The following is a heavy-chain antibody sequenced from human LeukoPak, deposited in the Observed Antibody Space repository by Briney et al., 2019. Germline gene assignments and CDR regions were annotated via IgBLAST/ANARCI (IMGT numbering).Heavy chain of an antibody. CDR1: GYTFTSYD. D-gene: IGHD3-10*01. J-gene: IGHJ5*02. CDR3: ARGSEWVYGSGRGWFDP. V-gene: IGHV1-8*01. Sequence: PSASVKVSCKASGYTFTSYDINWVRQATGQGLEWMGWMNPNSGNRGYAQKFQGRVTMTRNTSISTAYMELSSLRSDDTAVYYCARGSEWVYGSGRGWFDPWGQGTLVTVSS. CDR2: MNPNSGNR.